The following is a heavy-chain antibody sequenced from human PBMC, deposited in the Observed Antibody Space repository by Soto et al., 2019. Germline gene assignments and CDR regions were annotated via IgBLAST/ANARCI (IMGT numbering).Heavy chain of an antibody. J-gene: IGHJ2*01. CDR1: GGSISSGDYY. D-gene: IGHD3-22*01. CDR3: ARESWYDSSGYYPAYWYFDL. CDR2: IYYSGST. Sequence: QVQLQESGPGLVKPSQTLSLTCTVSGGSISSGDYYWSWIRQPPGKGLEWIGYIYYSGSTYYNPSRKSRVTISVDTSKNQFSLKLGSVTAADTAVYYCARESWYDSSGYYPAYWYFDLWGRGTLVTVSS. V-gene: IGHV4-30-4*01.